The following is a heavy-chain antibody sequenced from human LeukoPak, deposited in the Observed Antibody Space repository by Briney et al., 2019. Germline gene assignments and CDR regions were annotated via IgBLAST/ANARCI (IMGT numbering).Heavy chain of an antibody. V-gene: IGHV3-48*01. Sequence: GGSLRLSCAASGFTFSSYAMSWVRQAPGKGLEWVSYISSSGSTIYYADSVKGRFTISRDNSKNTLYLQMNSLRAEDTAVYYCASEPYFWSGYYDWGQGTLVTVSS. CDR1: GFTFSSYA. D-gene: IGHD3-3*01. CDR3: ASEPYFWSGYYD. CDR2: ISSSGSTI. J-gene: IGHJ4*02.